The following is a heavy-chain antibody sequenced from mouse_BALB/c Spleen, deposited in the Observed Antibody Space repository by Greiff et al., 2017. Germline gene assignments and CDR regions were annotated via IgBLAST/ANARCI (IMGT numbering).Heavy chain of an antibody. CDR1: GFSLTSYG. Sequence: VKLVESGPSLVQPSQSLSITCTVSGFSLTSYGVHWVRQSPGKGLEWLGVIWRGGSTDYNAAFMSRLSITKDNSKSQVFFKMNSLQADDTAIYYCAKYYRYDERYYYAMDYWGQGTSVTVSS. CDR2: IWRGGST. J-gene: IGHJ4*01. V-gene: IGHV2-5-1*01. CDR3: AKYYRYDERYYYAMDY. D-gene: IGHD2-14*01.